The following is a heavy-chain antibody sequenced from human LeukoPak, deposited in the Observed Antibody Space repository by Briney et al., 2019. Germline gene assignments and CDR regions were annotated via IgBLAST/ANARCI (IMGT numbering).Heavy chain of an antibody. CDR2: ISGSGGST. Sequence: GGSLRLSCAASGFTFSSYAMSWVRQAPGKGLEWVSAISGSGGSTYYADSVRGRFTISRDNSKNTLYLQMNSLGAEDTAVYYCAKYPYDNNGQRLDFWGQGTLVTVSS. D-gene: IGHD3-22*01. V-gene: IGHV3-23*01. J-gene: IGHJ4*02. CDR1: GFTFSSYA. CDR3: AKYPYDNNGQRLDF.